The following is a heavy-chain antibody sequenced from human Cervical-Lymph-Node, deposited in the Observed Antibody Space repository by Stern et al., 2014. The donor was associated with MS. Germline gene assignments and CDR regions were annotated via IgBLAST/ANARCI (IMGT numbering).Heavy chain of an antibody. J-gene: IGHJ4*02. Sequence: VQLVESGGGVVQPGRSLRLSCAASGFNFSTFGMHWVRQAPGKGLEWVAVISYDGSNKFYADSVKGRFTISRDNSKSTLYLQLISLRPEDTAVYYCVKMGPYIFPVTTDYWGQGTLVTVSS. CDR2: ISYDGSNK. V-gene: IGHV3-30*18. CDR1: GFNFSTFG. CDR3: VKMGPYIFPVTTDY. D-gene: IGHD3-9*01.